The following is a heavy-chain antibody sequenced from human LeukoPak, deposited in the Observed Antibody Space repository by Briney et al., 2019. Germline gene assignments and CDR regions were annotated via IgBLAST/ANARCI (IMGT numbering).Heavy chain of an antibody. CDR1: AGSISGYY. CDR3: ARDNYSGSYLV. V-gene: IGHV4-59*01. D-gene: IGHD1-26*01. J-gene: IGHJ4*02. CDR2: IYYSGST. Sequence: SETLSLTWSLAAGSISGYYWSWIRQPPGMGLEWIGYIYYSGSTNYNPSLKSRVTISVDTSKNQFSLKLSSVTAADTAVYYCARDNYSGSYLVWGQGTLVTVSS.